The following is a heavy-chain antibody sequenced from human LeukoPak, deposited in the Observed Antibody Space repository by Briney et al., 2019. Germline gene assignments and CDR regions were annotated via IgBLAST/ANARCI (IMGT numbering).Heavy chain of an antibody. CDR1: GFTFTSYA. D-gene: IGHD6-19*01. J-gene: IGHJ3*02. CDR2: ITGTGGST. Sequence: GGSLRLYCAASGFTFTSYAMSWVRQAPGKGLEWVSAITGTGGSTYYAASVKGRFTVSRDNSKNTLYLQMSSLRAEDTAMYYCAKVRDTRDWYKDAFDIWGQGTRVTVSS. V-gene: IGHV3-23*01. CDR3: AKVRDTRDWYKDAFDI.